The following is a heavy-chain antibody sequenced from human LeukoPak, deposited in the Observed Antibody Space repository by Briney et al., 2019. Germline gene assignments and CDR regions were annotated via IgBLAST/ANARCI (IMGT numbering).Heavy chain of an antibody. CDR1: GFTFSSYA. J-gene: IGHJ4*02. CDR3: AREDGRWELHN. Sequence: PGGSLRLSCAASGFTFSSYAMHWVRQAPGKGLEYVSAISSNGGGTYYANSVKGRFTISRDNSKNTLYLQMGSLRVEDMAVYYCAREDGRWELHNWGQGTLVTVSS. V-gene: IGHV3-64*01. D-gene: IGHD1-26*01. CDR2: ISSNGGGT.